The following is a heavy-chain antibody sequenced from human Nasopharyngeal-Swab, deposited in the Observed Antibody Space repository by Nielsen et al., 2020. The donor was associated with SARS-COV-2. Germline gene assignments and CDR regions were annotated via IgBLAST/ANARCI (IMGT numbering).Heavy chain of an antibody. CDR2: ISAYNGNT. CDR3: ATGTAGRGFDY. V-gene: IGHV1-18*01. Sequence: WVRQAPGQGLEWMGWISAYNGNTIYAQKFQGRVTMTEDTSTDTAYMELSSLRSEDTAVYYCATGTAGRGFDYWGQGTLVTVSS. J-gene: IGHJ4*02. D-gene: IGHD3-10*01.